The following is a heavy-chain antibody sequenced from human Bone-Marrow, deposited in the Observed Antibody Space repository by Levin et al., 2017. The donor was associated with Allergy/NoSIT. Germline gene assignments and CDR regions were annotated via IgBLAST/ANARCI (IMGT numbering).Heavy chain of an antibody. CDR3: TRDRGEWGQFYFDY. J-gene: IGHJ4*02. CDR2: ISYDGGHK. D-gene: IGHD1-26*01. Sequence: PGGSLRLSCAASGFTFSAFGMHWVRQPPGRGLEWVAVISYDGGHKFYADSVKGRFTNARDNSKNTHYLQMNSLRAEDTAVYYCTRDRGEWGQFYFDYWGQGILVTVSS. CDR1: GFTFSAFG. V-gene: IGHV3-33*01.